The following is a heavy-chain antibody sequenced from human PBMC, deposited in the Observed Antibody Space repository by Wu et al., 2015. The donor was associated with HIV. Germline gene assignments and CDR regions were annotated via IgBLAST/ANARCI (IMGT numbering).Heavy chain of an antibody. Sequence: QVQLVQSGAEVRKPGSSVKVSCKASGGTFSNSAISWVRQAPGQGLAWMGRIIPIFGTANYAQKFQGRVTITADESTSTAFMELRSLRSEDTAVYYCARAIDSGYSYFDYWGQGTLVTVSS. CDR2: IIPIFGTA. CDR1: GGTFSNSA. V-gene: IGHV1-69*13. CDR3: ARAIDSGYSYFDY. D-gene: IGHD5-12*01. J-gene: IGHJ4*02.